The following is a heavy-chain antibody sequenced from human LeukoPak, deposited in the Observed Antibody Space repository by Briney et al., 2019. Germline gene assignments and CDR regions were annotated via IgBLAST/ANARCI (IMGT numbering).Heavy chain of an antibody. CDR1: GSSVNSGSYS. D-gene: IGHD3/OR15-3a*01. J-gene: IGHJ6*02. Sequence: SETLSLTCTVSGSSVNSGSYSWSWIRQPPGKGLEWIGYIYYSGSTNYSPSLKSRVTISVDTSKNQFSLKLSSVTAADTAVYYCGGSGTGYHYGLDVWGQGTTVTVSS. CDR3: GGSGTGYHYGLDV. V-gene: IGHV4-61*01. CDR2: IYYSGST.